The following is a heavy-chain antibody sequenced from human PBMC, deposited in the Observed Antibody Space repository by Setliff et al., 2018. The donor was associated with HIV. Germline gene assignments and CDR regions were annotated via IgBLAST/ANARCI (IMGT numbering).Heavy chain of an antibody. CDR2: INPHSGVT. D-gene: IGHD2-8*01. V-gene: IGHV1-2*06. CDR1: GYSFTGYW. Sequence: ASVKVSCKASGYSFTGYWMHWVRQAPGQGLGWMGRINPHSGVTNYAQKFRGRVTMTRDTSIATAYMDLSRLRSDDTAVYYCATKVHCTNGVCLDAFDIWGQGTMVTVSS. J-gene: IGHJ3*02. CDR3: ATKVHCTNGVCLDAFDI.